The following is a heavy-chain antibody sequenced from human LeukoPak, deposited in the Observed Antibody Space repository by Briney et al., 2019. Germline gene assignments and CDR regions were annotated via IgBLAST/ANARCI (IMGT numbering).Heavy chain of an antibody. D-gene: IGHD2-2*01. Sequence: SETLSLTCTVSSGSISTSNYYWGWVRQPPGKALEWIGNIFYSGSTYYSPSLKSRVTISLDTSRNQFSLKLNSVTAADTAVYYCARKFTGYCSSTSCLDSKYNWFDPWGQGTLVTVSS. CDR2: IFYSGST. V-gene: IGHV4-39*07. CDR1: SGSISTSNYY. J-gene: IGHJ5*02. CDR3: ARKFTGYCSSTSCLDSKYNWFDP.